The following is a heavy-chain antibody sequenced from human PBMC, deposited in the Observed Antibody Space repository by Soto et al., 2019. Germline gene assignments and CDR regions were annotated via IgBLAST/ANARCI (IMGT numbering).Heavy chain of an antibody. CDR2: IYWDDDR. J-gene: IGHJ3*02. D-gene: IGHD3-16*01. Sequence: QITLKESGPTLVNPTQTLTLTCSFSGFSLSTSRVGVAWIRQPPGKALEWLAIIYWDDDRRYSPSLKTRLAITKDTSQNQVVLTLTNVDPGDTATYYCVHSMIAGGGVSALDAFDMWGQGTMVTVSS. CDR3: VHSMIAGGGVSALDAFDM. CDR1: GFSLSTSRVG. V-gene: IGHV2-5*02.